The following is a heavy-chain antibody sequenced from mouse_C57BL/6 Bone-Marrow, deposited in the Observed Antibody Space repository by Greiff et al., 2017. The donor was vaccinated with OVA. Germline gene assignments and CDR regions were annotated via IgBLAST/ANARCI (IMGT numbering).Heavy chain of an antibody. CDR2: IDPSDSYT. D-gene: IGHD2-5*01. J-gene: IGHJ4*01. CDR1: GYTFTSYW. V-gene: IGHV1-69*01. Sequence: QVQLQQPGAELVMPGASVKLSCKASGYTFTSYWMHWVKQRPGQGLEWIGEIDPSDSYTNYNQTFKGKSTLTVDKSSSTAYMQLSSLTSEDSAVYYCARRYSNSNYYAMDYWGQGTSVTVSS. CDR3: ARRYSNSNYYAMDY.